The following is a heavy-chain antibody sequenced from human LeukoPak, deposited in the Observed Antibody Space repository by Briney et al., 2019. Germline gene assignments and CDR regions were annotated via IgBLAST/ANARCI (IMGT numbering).Heavy chain of an antibody. CDR3: VCWTGWNFEY. CDR1: GGSISSLY. CDR2: IYYTGST. V-gene: IGHV4-59*08. Sequence: SETLSLTCSVSGGSISSLYWSWIRQPPGKGLEWIGYIYYTGSTNYNPSLKSRVTMFVDMSKNQFSLRLSSVTAADTAVYYCVCWTGWNFEYWGQGTLVTVSS. J-gene: IGHJ4*02. D-gene: IGHD3/OR15-3a*01.